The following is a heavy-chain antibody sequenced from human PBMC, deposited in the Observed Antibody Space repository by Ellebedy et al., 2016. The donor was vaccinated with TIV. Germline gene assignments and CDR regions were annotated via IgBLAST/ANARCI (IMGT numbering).Heavy chain of an antibody. Sequence: GGSLRLXXAASGFTFSGYWMHWVRQAPGKGPVWVSRINYDGTSPTYADSVKGRFTISRDNAKNTLYLQMNSLRAEDTAVYYCATLEFPWGQGTLVTVSS. J-gene: IGHJ1*01. CDR1: GFTFSGYW. V-gene: IGHV3-74*01. CDR2: INYDGTSP. D-gene: IGHD3-10*01. CDR3: ATLEFP.